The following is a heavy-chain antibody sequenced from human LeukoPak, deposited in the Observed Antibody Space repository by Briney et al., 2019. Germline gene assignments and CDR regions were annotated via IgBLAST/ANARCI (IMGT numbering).Heavy chain of an antibody. D-gene: IGHD4-23*01. J-gene: IGHJ6*02. V-gene: IGHV3-74*01. CDR3: ARGVVKYYYGMDV. CDR2: INSDVSST. CDR1: GFTFSSYW. Sequence: GASRRLSFAASGFTFSSYWMDWGGQGRGNGLLWVSRINSDVSSTSYADSVKGRFTISRDNAKNTLYLQMNSLRVEDTAVYYCARGVVKYYYGMDVWGQGTTVTVSS.